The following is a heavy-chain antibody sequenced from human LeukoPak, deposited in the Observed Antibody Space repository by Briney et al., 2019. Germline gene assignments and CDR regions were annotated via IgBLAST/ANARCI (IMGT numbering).Heavy chain of an antibody. D-gene: IGHD6-6*01. J-gene: IGHJ4*02. V-gene: IGHV3-21*01. Sequence: GGSLRLSCAASGFTFSSYSMNWVRQALGKGLEWVSSISSSSSYIYYADSVKGRFTISRDNAKNSLYLQMNSLRAEDTAVYYCARDKQLVQGGGVYWGQGTLVTVSS. CDR3: ARDKQLVQGGGVY. CDR2: ISSSSSYI. CDR1: GFTFSSYS.